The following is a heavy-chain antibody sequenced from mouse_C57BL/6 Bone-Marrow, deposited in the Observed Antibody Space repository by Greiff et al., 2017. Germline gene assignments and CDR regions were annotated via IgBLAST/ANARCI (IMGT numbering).Heavy chain of an antibody. Sequence: EVHLVESGGGLVKPGGSLKLSCAASGFTFSSYAMSWVRQTPEKRLEWVATISDGGSYTYYPDNVKGRFTISRDNAKNNLYLQRSHMKSEDTAMYYCARCWFAYWGQGTLGTVSA. J-gene: IGHJ3*01. CDR2: ISDGGSYT. CDR1: GFTFSSYA. V-gene: IGHV5-4*01. CDR3: ARCWFAY.